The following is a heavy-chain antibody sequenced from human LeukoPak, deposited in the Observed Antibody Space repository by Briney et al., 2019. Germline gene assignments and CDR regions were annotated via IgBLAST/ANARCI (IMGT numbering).Heavy chain of an antibody. J-gene: IGHJ3*02. Sequence: SETLSLTCTVSGGSISSYYWNWIRQPPGKGLEWIGYIYYSGSTKYKSSLKSRVTMSVDTSKNQFSLKLSSVTAADTAVYYCARKNDFEIWGQGTLVTVSS. CDR3: ARKNDFEI. V-gene: IGHV4-59*01. CDR2: IYYSGST. CDR1: GGSISSYY. D-gene: IGHD2/OR15-2a*01.